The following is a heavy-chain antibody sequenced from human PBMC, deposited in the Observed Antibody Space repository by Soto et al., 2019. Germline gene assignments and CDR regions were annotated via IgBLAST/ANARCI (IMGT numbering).Heavy chain of an antibody. CDR2: ISYYASNK. D-gene: IGHD6-6*01. CDR1: VLTFISYG. V-gene: IGHV3-30*03. J-gene: IGHJ4*02. Sequence: PWGARRLSGASSVLTFISYGRHLFRQAPDNWLDCGAFISYYASNKYYSDSVKCRCTISTDNSKNTLYLQMTSLRAEDTAVYYCATVRGIAARPAIWYFDYWGQGTLVTVSS. CDR3: ATVRGIAARPAIWYFDY.